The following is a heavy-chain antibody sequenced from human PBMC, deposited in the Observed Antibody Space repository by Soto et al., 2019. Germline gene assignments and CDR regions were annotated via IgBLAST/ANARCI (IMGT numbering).Heavy chain of an antibody. J-gene: IGHJ5*02. D-gene: IGHD1-26*01. CDR3: ARRPQGAYFRCFDA. Sequence: QITLKESGPTLVKPTETLTLTCTFSGFSLTTEKVAVCWIRQPPGKPLEWLALIYWDDDKYYSSSLKTRLTITKDTSKNQVVLTMANMDPLDTATYYCARRPQGAYFRCFDAWGQGTLVTVS. CDR1: GFSLTTEKVA. CDR2: IYWDDDK. V-gene: IGHV2-5*02.